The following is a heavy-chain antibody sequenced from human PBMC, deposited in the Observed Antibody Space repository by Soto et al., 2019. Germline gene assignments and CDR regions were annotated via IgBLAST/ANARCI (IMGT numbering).Heavy chain of an antibody. CDR2: IIPIFGTA. CDR3: ARVEEQQLVRWGWFDP. Sequence: QVQLVQSGAEVKKPGSSVKVSCKASGGTFSSYAISWVRQAPGQGLEWMGGIIPIFGTANYAQKFQGRVTITADESTSTAYIELSSLRSEDTAVYYCARVEEQQLVRWGWFDPWGQGTLVTVSS. J-gene: IGHJ5*02. V-gene: IGHV1-69*12. CDR1: GGTFSSYA. D-gene: IGHD6-13*01.